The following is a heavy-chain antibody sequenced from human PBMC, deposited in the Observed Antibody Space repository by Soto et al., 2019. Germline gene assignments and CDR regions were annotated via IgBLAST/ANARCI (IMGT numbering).Heavy chain of an antibody. D-gene: IGHD2-2*01. Sequence: DVQLVESGGGLVQPGGSLRLSCAASGFTFGYYNMHWVRQAPGKGLEWVSFVRSSGDDTYYADSVKGRFTISRDNAKDSLYLQMNSLREEDTAVYYCARDCESSSSSDFEFWGQGALVTVSS. J-gene: IGHJ4*02. CDR3: ARDCESSSSSDFEF. V-gene: IGHV3-48*02. CDR2: VRSSGDDT. CDR1: GFTFGYYN.